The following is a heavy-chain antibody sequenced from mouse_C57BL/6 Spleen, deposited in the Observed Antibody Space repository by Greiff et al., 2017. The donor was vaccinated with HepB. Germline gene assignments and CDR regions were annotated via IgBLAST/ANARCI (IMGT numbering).Heavy chain of an antibody. CDR3: VRHPGAYAMDY. Sequence: EVQGVESGGGLVQPKGSLKLSCAASGFSFNTYAMNWVRQAPGKGLEWVARIRSKSNNYATYYADSVKDRFTISRDDSESMLYLQMNNLKTEDTAMYYGVRHPGAYAMDYWGQGTSVTVSS. V-gene: IGHV10-1*01. CDR1: GFSFNTYA. CDR2: IRSKSNNYAT. J-gene: IGHJ4*01.